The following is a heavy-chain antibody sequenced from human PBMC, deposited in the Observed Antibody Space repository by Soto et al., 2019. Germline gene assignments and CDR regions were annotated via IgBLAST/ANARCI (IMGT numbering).Heavy chain of an antibody. D-gene: IGHD2-21*01. V-gene: IGHV1-69*01. Sequence: QEQLVQSGAEVKKPGSSVKVSCKASGGIFSSYAISWVRQAPGQGLEWMGGIIPIFGTANYAQKFQGRVTITADEFTNPAYMDLSSLKSEDTASYYCARGGGGYVWFNEFWGQGTLVTVSS. CDR2: IIPIFGTA. CDR1: GGIFSSYA. J-gene: IGHJ4*02. CDR3: ARGGGGYVWFNEF.